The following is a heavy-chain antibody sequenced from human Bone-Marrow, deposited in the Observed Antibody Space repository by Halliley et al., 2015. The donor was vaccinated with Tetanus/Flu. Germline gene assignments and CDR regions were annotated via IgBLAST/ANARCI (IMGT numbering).Heavy chain of an antibody. Sequence: SLRLSCAASGFTAFPFSHFALQWVRQPPGKGLEWLAVVWSDGINKFYADSVTGRFTISRDNSKNTLDLQMDSLRGEDTAVYYCAKERGPYNDFDIWGQGTMVTVFS. V-gene: IGHV3-33*06. CDR1: GFTAFPFSHFA. J-gene: IGHJ3*02. CDR2: VWSDGINK. D-gene: IGHD2-2*02. CDR3: AKERGPYNDFDI.